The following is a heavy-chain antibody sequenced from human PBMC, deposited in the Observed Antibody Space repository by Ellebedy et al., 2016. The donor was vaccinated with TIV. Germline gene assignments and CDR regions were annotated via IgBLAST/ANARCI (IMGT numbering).Heavy chain of an antibody. Sequence: MPSETLSLTCTVSGGSISSSSYSWGWIRQPPGKGLEWIGYIYYNEHTNYNPSLKSRVTISVDTSKNQFSLNLNSVTAADTAVYFCASTPFSAGSGYHPHDYWGQGILVTVSS. V-gene: IGHV4-61*05. D-gene: IGHD5-12*01. CDR1: GGSISSSSYS. CDR2: IYYNEHT. J-gene: IGHJ4*02. CDR3: ASTPFSAGSGYHPHDY.